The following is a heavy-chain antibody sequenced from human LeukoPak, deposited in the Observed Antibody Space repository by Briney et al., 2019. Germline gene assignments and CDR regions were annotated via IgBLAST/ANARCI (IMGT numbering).Heavy chain of an antibody. CDR2: IYYSGST. J-gene: IGHJ3*02. D-gene: IGHD6-19*01. Sequence: SETLSLTCTVSGGSISSYYWSWIRQPPGKGLEWIGYIYYSGSTNYNPSLKSRVTISVDTSKNQFSLKLSSVTAADTAVYYCARDFRDSSGWYEYAFDIWGQGTMVTVSS. CDR1: GGSISSYY. CDR3: ARDFRDSSGWYEYAFDI. V-gene: IGHV4-59*01.